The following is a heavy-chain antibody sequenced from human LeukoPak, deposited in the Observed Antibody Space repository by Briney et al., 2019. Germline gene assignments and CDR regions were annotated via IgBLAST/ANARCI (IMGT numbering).Heavy chain of an antibody. CDR3: ARDRSGEFDP. CDR2: INHSGST. V-gene: IGHV4-34*01. CDR1: GGSFSGYY. Sequence: SETLSLTCAVYGGSFSGYYWSWIRQPPGKGLEWIGEINHSGSTNYNPSLKSRVTISVDTSKNQFSLKLSSVTAADTAVYYCARDRSGEFDPWGQGTLVTVSS. J-gene: IGHJ5*02. D-gene: IGHD3-3*01.